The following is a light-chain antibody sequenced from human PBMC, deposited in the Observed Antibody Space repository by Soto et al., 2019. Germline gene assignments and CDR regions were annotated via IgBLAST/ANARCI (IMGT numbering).Light chain of an antibody. J-gene: IGKJ1*01. CDR1: QSVPGNY. CDR3: QQYTSPPWT. Sequence: DIVLTQSPGTLSLSLGERATLSCRASQSVPGNYLAWLQRRPGQAPRLLIHRASSRATGIPDRFSGSGSGTDFTLTITRLEPEDFAVYYCQQYTSPPWTLGQGTKVEIK. V-gene: IGKV3-20*01. CDR2: RAS.